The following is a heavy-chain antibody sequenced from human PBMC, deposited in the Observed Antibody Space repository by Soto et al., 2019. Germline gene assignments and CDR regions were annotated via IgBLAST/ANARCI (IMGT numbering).Heavy chain of an antibody. CDR1: GFTFDDYG. V-gene: IGHV3-20*04. CDR2: INWNGGST. D-gene: IGHD3-22*01. CDR3: ARWSYYYDSSGYSY. Sequence: GGSLRLSCAASGFTFDDYGMSWVRQAPGKGLEWVSGINWNGGSTGYADSVKGRFTISRDNAKNSLYLQMNSLRAEDTALYYCARWSYYYDSSGYSYWGQGTLVTVSS. J-gene: IGHJ4*02.